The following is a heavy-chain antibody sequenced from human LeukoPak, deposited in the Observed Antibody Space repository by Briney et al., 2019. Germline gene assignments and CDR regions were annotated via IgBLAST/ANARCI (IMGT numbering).Heavy chain of an antibody. CDR2: IKQDGSEK. J-gene: IGHJ4*02. V-gene: IGHV3-7*01. CDR3: ARDFSSHWSLDH. CDR1: GFTFSSYW. D-gene: IGHD1-1*01. Sequence: GGLRLSCAASGFTFSSYWMSWVRQAPGKGLEWVANIKQDGSEKYYVDSVKGRFTISRDNAKNSLYLQMNSLRAEDTTVYYCARDFSSHWSLDHWGQGALVTVSS.